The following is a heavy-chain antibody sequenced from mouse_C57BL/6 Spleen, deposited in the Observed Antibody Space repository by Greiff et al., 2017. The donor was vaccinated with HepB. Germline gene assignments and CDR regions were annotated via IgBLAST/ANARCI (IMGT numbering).Heavy chain of an antibody. CDR3: ARHGDYYGSSHWYFDV. V-gene: IGHV5-6*01. J-gene: IGHJ1*03. CDR2: ISSGGSYT. Sequence: EVQLMESGGDLVKPGGSLKLSCAASGFTFSSYGMSWVRQTPDKRLEWVATISSGGSYTYYPDSVKGRFTISRDNAKNTRYLQMSSLKSEDTAMYYCARHGDYYGSSHWYFDVWGTGTTVTVSS. D-gene: IGHD1-1*01. CDR1: GFTFSSYG.